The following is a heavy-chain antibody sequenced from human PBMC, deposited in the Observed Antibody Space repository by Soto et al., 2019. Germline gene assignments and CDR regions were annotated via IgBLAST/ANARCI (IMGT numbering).Heavy chain of an antibody. CDR1: GDSVSSNSAA. CDR2: TYYRSKWYN. V-gene: IGHV6-1*01. D-gene: IGHD2-8*01. CDR3: ARDRPWIYCTNGVCYTTAFDI. J-gene: IGHJ3*02. Sequence: PSQTLSLTCAISGDSVSSNSAAWNWIRQSPSRGLEWLGRTYYRSKWYNDYAVSVKSRITINPDTSKNQFSLQLNSVTPEVTAVYYCARDRPWIYCTNGVCYTTAFDIWGQGTMVTVSS.